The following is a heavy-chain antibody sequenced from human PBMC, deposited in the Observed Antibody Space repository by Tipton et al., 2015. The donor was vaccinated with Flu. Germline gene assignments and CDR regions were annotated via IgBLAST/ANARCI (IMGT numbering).Heavy chain of an antibody. CDR2: IYHSGST. CDR3: ARVEWLMIRGVFDI. Sequence: TLSLTCTVSGDSIVTTSYYWGWIRQAPGKGLEWIANIYHSGSTYYNPSLKSRVTISADTPNNQFSLRLSSVTAADTAVYYCARVEWLMIRGVFDIWGQGTMVTVSS. J-gene: IGHJ3*02. V-gene: IGHV4-39*07. CDR1: GDSIVTTSYY. D-gene: IGHD3-10*01.